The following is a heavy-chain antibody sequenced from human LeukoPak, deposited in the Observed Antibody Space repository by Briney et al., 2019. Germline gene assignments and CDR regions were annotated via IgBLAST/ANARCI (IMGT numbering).Heavy chain of an antibody. CDR3: ARVRLTRGAVADFTQNSTPYYFDY. V-gene: IGHV1-69*13. J-gene: IGHJ4*02. CDR2: IIPIFGTA. D-gene: IGHD6-19*01. Sequence: SVKVSCKASGGTFSSYAISWVRQAPGQGLEWMGGIIPIFGTANYAQKFQGRVTITADESTSTAYMELSSLRSEDTAVYYCARVRLTRGAVADFTQNSTPYYFDYWGQGTLVTVSS. CDR1: GGTFSSYA.